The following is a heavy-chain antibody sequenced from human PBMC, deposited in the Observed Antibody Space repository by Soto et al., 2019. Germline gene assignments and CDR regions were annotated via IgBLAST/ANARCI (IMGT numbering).Heavy chain of an antibody. V-gene: IGHV1-18*04. J-gene: IGHJ5*02. Sequence: ASVKVSCKASGSTFTSYGITWVRQAPGQGLEWMGWISTDNGNTDYAQKFQGRVTMTTDTSTGTAYMELRSLRSDDTAVYYCARDSPVASRDWFDPWGQGTPVTVSS. CDR2: ISTDNGNT. CDR1: GSTFTSYG. CDR3: ARDSPVASRDWFDP.